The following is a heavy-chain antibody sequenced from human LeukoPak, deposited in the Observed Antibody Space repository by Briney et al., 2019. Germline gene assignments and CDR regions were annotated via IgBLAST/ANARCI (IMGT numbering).Heavy chain of an antibody. V-gene: IGHV4-59*01. J-gene: IGHJ6*03. D-gene: IGHD6-13*01. CDR2: IYSSGST. CDR1: GGSISSYY. CDR3: ARGRVSSSTWYSTYYYYFYMDV. Sequence: SETLSLTCTVSGGSISSYYWNWIRLPPGKGLEWIGYIYSSGSTIYNPSLNSRVTISRDTSKNHFSLELSSATAADTAVYFCARGRVSSSTWYSTYYYYFYMDVWSKGTTVTVSS.